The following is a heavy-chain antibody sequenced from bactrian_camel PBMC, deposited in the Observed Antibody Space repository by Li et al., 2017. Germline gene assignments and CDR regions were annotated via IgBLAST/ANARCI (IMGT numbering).Heavy chain of an antibody. J-gene: IGHJ4*01. CDR2: IYPSRGTT. CDR1: GYIRARNC. V-gene: IGHV3-2*01. Sequence: HVQLVESGGGSVQAGGSLRLSCAASGYIRARNCMPWFRRAPGGKRVGVASIYPSRGTTFYDDSVKGRFTISQDNAQNTLYLQMDNLKPEDTAMYYCAADELNHGLAWRGYTYWSQGTQVTVS. CDR3: AADELNHGLAWRGYTY. D-gene: IGHD1*01.